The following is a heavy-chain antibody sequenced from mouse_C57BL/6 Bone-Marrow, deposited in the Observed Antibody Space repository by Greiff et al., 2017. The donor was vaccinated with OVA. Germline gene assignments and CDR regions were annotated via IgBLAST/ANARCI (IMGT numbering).Heavy chain of an antibody. CDR2: IDPSDSET. CDR1: GYTFTSYW. CDR3: ARGLREPPVDY. V-gene: IGHV1-52*01. D-gene: IGHD6-1*01. Sequence: QVQLQQPGAELVRPGSSVKLSCKASGYTFTSYWMHWVKQRPIQGLEWIGNIDPSDSETHYNQKFKDKATLTVDESSSTAYMQLSSLTSEDSAVYYCARGLREPPVDYWGQGTSVTVSS. J-gene: IGHJ4*01.